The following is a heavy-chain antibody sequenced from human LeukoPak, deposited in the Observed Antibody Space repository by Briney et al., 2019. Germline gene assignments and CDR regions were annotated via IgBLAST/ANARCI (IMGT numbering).Heavy chain of an antibody. J-gene: IGHJ3*02. CDR1: GYSISSGYY. D-gene: IGHD1-26*01. Sequence: SETLSLTCTVSGYSISSGYYWGWIRQPPGKGLEWIGSIYHSGSTYYNPSLKSRVTISVDTSKNQFSLKLSSVTAADRAVYYCARELVGATVADIWGQGTMVTVSS. CDR3: ARELVGATVADI. CDR2: IYHSGST. V-gene: IGHV4-38-2*02.